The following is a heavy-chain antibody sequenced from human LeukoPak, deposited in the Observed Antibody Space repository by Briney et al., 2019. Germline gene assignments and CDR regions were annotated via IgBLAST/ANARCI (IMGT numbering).Heavy chain of an antibody. V-gene: IGHV4-34*01. CDR2: INHSGST. Sequence: PSETLSLTCAVYGGAFSGYYWSWIGRPPGKGLEWIGEINHSGSTNCNPSLKSRVTISVDTSKTQFSLKLSSVAAADTAVYYCARSRLHPIIFDYWGQGTPVTVSS. D-gene: IGHD5-24*01. CDR3: ARSRLHPIIFDY. CDR1: GGAFSGYY. J-gene: IGHJ4*02.